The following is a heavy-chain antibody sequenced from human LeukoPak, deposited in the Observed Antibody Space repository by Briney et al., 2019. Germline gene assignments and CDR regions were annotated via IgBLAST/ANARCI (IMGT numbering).Heavy chain of an antibody. Sequence: PGGSLRLSCAASGFTFSSYWMHWVRQAPGTGLVWVSYINNDGSDTSYADSVKGRFTISRDNAKNTLYLQMNSLRAEDTAVYYCARDRPHNWFDPWGQGTLVTVSS. CDR3: ARDRPHNWFDP. CDR1: GFTFSSYW. CDR2: INNDGSDT. V-gene: IGHV3-74*01. D-gene: IGHD6-6*01. J-gene: IGHJ5*02.